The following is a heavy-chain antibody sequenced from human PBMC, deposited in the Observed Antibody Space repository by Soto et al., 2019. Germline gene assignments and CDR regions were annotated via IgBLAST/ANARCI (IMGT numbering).Heavy chain of an antibody. D-gene: IGHD2-8*01. CDR2: IRNEAKSYTT. V-gene: IGHV3-72*01. J-gene: IGHJ6*02. CDR1: GFSFSDHF. Sequence: EVQLVESGGGLVQPGGSLRLSCAASGFSFSDHFMDWVRQAPGKGLEWVGRIRNEAKSYTTEYAASVRGRFIISRDDSKTSAYLKMTSQKIDDAAVNYCARDLVLVHGARVGYDMDVWGQGTTVTVSS. CDR3: ARDLVLVHGARVGYDMDV.